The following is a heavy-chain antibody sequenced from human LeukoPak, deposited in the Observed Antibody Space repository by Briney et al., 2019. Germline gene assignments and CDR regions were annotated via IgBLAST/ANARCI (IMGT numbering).Heavy chain of an antibody. CDR2: IYYSGST. CDR1: GGSISSYY. D-gene: IGHD6-13*01. V-gene: IGHV4-59*08. CDR3: ARVGDSSSWNFDS. Sequence: SETLSLTCTVSGGSISSYYWSWIRQPPGKGLEWIGYIYYSGSTTYNPSLKSRVTISVDTSKNQFSLKLSSVTAAATAVYYCARVGDSSSWNFDSWGQGTLVTVSS. J-gene: IGHJ4*02.